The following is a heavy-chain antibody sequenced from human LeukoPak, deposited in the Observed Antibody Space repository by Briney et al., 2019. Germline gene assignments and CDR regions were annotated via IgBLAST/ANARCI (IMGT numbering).Heavy chain of an antibody. D-gene: IGHD3-16*01. J-gene: IGHJ4*02. CDR3: ARAKGGRYYFDY. CDR2: IYYSGST. Sequence: SETLSLTCTVSGGSISSNYWSWIRQPPGKGLEWIGYIYYSGSTNYNPSLKSRVTISVDTSKNQFSLKLSSVTAADTAVYYCARAKGGRYYFDYWGQGTLVTVSS. V-gene: IGHV4-59*01. CDR1: GGSISSNY.